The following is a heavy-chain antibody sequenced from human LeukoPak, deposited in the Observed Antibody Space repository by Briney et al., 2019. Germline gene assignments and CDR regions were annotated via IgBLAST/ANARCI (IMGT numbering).Heavy chain of an antibody. V-gene: IGHV1-24*01. CDR2: FDPEDGET. J-gene: IGHJ6*03. CDR1: GYTLTELS. Sequence: ASVKVSCKVSGYTLTELSMHWVRQAPGKGQEWMGGFDPEDGETIYAQKFQGRVTMTEDTSTDTAYMELSSLRSEDTAVYYCATAKSLRYYYMDVWGKGTTVTVSS. CDR3: ATAKSLRYYYMDV. D-gene: IGHD4/OR15-4a*01.